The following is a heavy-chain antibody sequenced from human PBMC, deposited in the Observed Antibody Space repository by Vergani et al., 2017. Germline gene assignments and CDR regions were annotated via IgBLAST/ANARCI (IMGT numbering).Heavy chain of an antibody. CDR1: GFTFSSYA. V-gene: IGHV4-34*01. D-gene: IGHD2-15*01. Sequence: VQLLESGGGLVQPGGSLRLSCAASGFTFSSYAMSWVRQAPGKGLEWIGEINHSGSTNYNPSLKSRVTISVDTSKNQFSLKLSSVTAADTAVYYCARGFTPSNWFDPWGQGTLVTVSS. J-gene: IGHJ5*02. CDR2: INHSGST. CDR3: ARGFTPSNWFDP.